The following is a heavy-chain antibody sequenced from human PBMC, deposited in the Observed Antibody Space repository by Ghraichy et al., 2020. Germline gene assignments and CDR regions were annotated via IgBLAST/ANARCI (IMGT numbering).Heavy chain of an antibody. CDR3: AKGHGSSYYYDSSGYRSHFDY. V-gene: IGHV3-23*01. CDR1: GFTFSSYA. J-gene: IGHJ4*02. D-gene: IGHD3-22*01. Sequence: GGSLRLSCAASGFTFSSYAMSWVRQAPGKGLEWVSAISGSGGSTYYADSVKGRFTISRDNSKNTLYLQMNSLRAEDTAVYYCAKGHGSSYYYDSSGYRSHFDYWGQGTLVTVSS. CDR2: ISGSGGST.